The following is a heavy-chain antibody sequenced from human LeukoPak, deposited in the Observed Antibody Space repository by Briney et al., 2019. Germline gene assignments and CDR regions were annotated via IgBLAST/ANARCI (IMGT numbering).Heavy chain of an antibody. Sequence: GRSLRLSCAASGFTFDDYAMHWVRQAPGKGLEWVSGISWNSGSIGYADSVKGRFTISRDNAKNSLYLQMNSLRAEDTALYYCAKGVYYYDSSGYSDAFDIWGQGTMVTVSS. V-gene: IGHV3-9*01. D-gene: IGHD3-22*01. CDR2: ISWNSGSI. J-gene: IGHJ3*02. CDR1: GFTFDDYA. CDR3: AKGVYYYDSSGYSDAFDI.